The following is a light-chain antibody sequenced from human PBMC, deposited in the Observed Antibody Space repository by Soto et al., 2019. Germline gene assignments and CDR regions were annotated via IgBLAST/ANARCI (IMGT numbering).Light chain of an antibody. Sequence: EIVLTQSPGTLFLSPGERATLSCRASQSVRSRYVAWYQQKPGQAPRLLIYGASSRATGIPDRFRGSGSGTDFTFTISRLEPGDLAVYYCQQYGDSPTFGGGTKVVIK. J-gene: IGKJ4*01. CDR2: GAS. CDR1: QSVRSRY. V-gene: IGKV3-20*01. CDR3: QQYGDSPT.